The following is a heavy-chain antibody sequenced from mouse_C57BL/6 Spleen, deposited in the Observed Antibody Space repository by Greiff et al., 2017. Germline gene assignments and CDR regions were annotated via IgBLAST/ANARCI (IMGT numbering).Heavy chain of an antibody. CDR3: TKGSNYGY. V-gene: IGHV14-4*01. D-gene: IGHD2-5*01. CDR1: GFNIKDDY. Sequence: EVQLQESGAELVRPGASVKLSCTASGFNIKDDYMNWVKQRPEQGLEWIGWIDPENGDTEYAPKFQGKATITADTSSNTAYLQLSSLTSEDTAVYYCTKGSNYGYWGQGATLTVSS. J-gene: IGHJ2*01. CDR2: IDPENGDT.